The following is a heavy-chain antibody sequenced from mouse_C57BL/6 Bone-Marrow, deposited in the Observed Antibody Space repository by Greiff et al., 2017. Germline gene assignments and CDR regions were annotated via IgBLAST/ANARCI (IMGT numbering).Heavy chain of an antibody. Sequence: QVQLQQSGAELVRPGASVKLSCKASGYTFTDYYINWVKQRPGQGLEWIARIYPGSGNTYYNEKFKGKATLTAEKSSSTAYMQLSSLTSEDSAVXFCARSGGFTTVVALYAMDYWGQGTSVTVSS. CDR2: IYPGSGNT. CDR1: GYTFTDYY. J-gene: IGHJ4*01. D-gene: IGHD1-1*01. V-gene: IGHV1-76*01. CDR3: ARSGGFTTVVALYAMDY.